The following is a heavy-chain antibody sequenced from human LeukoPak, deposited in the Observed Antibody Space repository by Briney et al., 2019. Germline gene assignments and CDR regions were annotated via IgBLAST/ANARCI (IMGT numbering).Heavy chain of an antibody. CDR2: IIPIFGTA. D-gene: IGHD3-22*01. CDR1: GYTFTGYY. J-gene: IGHJ3*02. Sequence: ASVKDSFKDSGYTFTGYYMHWVRQAPGQGLEWMGGIIPIFGTANNAQKFQGRVTITADESTSTAYMELSSLRSKDTAVYYCARGRTYYYGSSGYLDAFDIWGQGTMVTVSS. CDR3: ARGRTYYYGSSGYLDAFDI. V-gene: IGHV1-69*13.